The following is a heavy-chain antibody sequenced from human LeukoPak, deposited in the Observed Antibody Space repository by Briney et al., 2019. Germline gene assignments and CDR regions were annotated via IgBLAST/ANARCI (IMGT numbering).Heavy chain of an antibody. CDR2: FDPEDGET. CDR3: ATLPGYSSGWYRNFDY. D-gene: IGHD6-19*01. CDR1: GYTLTELS. Sequence: GASVKVSCKVSGYTLTELSMHWVRQAPGKGLEWMGGFDPEDGETIYAQKFQGRVTMTEDTSTDTAYMELSSLRSEDTAVYYCATLPGYSSGWYRNFDYWGQGTLVTVSS. J-gene: IGHJ4*02. V-gene: IGHV1-24*01.